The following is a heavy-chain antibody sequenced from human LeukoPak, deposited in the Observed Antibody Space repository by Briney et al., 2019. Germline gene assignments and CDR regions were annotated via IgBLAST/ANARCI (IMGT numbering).Heavy chain of an antibody. CDR3: ASYGYCSSTSCSYYYYYYMDV. Sequence: PGGSLRLSCAASGFTFSSYEMNWVRQAPGKGLEWVSYISSSGSTIYYADSVRGRFTISRDNAKNSLYLQMNSLRAEDTAVYYCASYGYCSSTSCSYYYYYYMDVWGKGTTVTVSS. V-gene: IGHV3-48*03. CDR1: GFTFSSYE. CDR2: ISSSGSTI. D-gene: IGHD2-2*01. J-gene: IGHJ6*03.